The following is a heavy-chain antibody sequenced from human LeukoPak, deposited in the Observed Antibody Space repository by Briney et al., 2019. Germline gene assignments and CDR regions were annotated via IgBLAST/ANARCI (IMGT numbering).Heavy chain of an antibody. CDR2: ILTNGDT. CDR1: GFAFSSFD. CDR3: ASSPAYSSSWYAIDN. J-gene: IGHJ4*02. Sequence: GSLRLSCAASGFAFSSFDMLWVRQSPRKGLEWVARILTNGDTDYGASVEGRFTISRENAKNSLYLQMNSLSAGDTAVYCCASSPAYSSSWYAIDNWGQGTLSPSPQ. D-gene: IGHD6-13*01. V-gene: IGHV3-13*01.